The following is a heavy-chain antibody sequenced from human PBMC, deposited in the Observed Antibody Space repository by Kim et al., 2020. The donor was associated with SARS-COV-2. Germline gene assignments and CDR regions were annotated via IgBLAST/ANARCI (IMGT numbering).Heavy chain of an antibody. D-gene: IGHD2-2*01. CDR1: GFTFSDYC. V-gene: IGHV3-23*01. CDR3: AKDSTEYRDNEGYVGSLEQ. Sequence: GGSLRLSCVVSGFTFSDYCMNWVRQAPGKGLEWVSAVSGNGGRTYYIDSVKGRFTVSRDNSRNTLYLQMNSLRAEDTAVYYCAKDSTEYRDNEGYVGSLEQWGQGTLVTVSS. J-gene: IGHJ4*02. CDR2: VSGNGGRT.